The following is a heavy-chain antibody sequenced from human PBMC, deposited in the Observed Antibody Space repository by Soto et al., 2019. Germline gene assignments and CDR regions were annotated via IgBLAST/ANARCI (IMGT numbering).Heavy chain of an antibody. CDR3: ARTPLTTGWSVDY. CDR2: VDWDDDK. CDR1: GFSLSTNGMC. Sequence: GPSLVNPXQTLTLTCTFSGFSLSTNGMCVSWIRQPPGKALEWLALVDWDDDKFYSISLGTRLTISRDTSKNQVVLTMTDMDPVDTAPYYCARTPLTTGWSVDYWGQGTLVTVSS. D-gene: IGHD6-19*01. V-gene: IGHV2-70*01. J-gene: IGHJ4*02.